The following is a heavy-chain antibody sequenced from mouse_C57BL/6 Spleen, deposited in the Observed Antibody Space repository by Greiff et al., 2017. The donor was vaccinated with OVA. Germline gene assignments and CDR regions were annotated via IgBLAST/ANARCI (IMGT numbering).Heavy chain of an antibody. CDR3: TRGYGSRPHFDV. D-gene: IGHD1-1*01. V-gene: IGHV5-9-1*02. J-gene: IGHJ1*03. CDR1: GFTFSSYA. Sequence: EVMLVESGEGLVKPGGSLKLSCAASGFTFSSYAMSWVRQTPEKRLEWVAYISSGGDYIYYADTVKGRFTISRDNARNTLYLQMSSLKSEDTAMYYCTRGYGSRPHFDVWGTGTAVTVSS. CDR2: ISSGGDYI.